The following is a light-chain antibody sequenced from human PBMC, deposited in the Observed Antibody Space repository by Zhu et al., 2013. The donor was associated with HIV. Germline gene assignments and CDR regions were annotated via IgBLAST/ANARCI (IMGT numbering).Light chain of an antibody. J-gene: IGKJ1*01. CDR2: KAS. Sequence: DIQMTQSPSTLSASVGDRVTITCRASQSTSRWLAWYQQKPGKAPKLLIYKASTLETGVPSRFSGSASGTEFTLTISSLQPDDSATYYCQQYNTYSWTFGQGTKWKS. V-gene: IGKV1-5*03. CDR3: QQYNTYSWT. CDR1: QSTSRW.